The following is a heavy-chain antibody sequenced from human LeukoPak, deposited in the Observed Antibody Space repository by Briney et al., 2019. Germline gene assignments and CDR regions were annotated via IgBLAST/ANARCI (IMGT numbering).Heavy chain of an antibody. Sequence: SETLSLTCTVSGGSISSGSYYWSWIRQPAGKGLEWIGRIYTSGSTNYNPSLKSRVTISVDTSKNQFSLKLSSVTAADTAVYYCARGLAAAGTPLHYYYYYMDVWGKGTTVTVSS. J-gene: IGHJ6*03. CDR1: GGSISSGSYY. CDR3: ARGLAAAGTPLHYYYYYMDV. CDR2: IYTSGST. V-gene: IGHV4-61*02. D-gene: IGHD6-13*01.